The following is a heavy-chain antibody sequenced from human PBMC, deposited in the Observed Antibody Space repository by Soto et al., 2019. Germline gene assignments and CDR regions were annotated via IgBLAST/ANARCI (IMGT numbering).Heavy chain of an antibody. CDR3: AKGPAYGRYYFDY. Sequence: GGSLRLSCAASGFIFRTYGMHWVRQTPGKGLEWVAVISYDGRTIYYAASVKGRFTISRDNSKNTLYLQMNSLRAEDTAVYYCAKGPAYGRYYFDYWGQGTLVTVSS. CDR2: ISYDGRTI. V-gene: IGHV3-30*18. CDR1: GFIFRTYG. D-gene: IGHD4-17*01. J-gene: IGHJ4*02.